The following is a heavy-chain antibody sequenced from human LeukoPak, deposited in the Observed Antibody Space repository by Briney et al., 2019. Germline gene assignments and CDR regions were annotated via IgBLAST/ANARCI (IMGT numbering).Heavy chain of an antibody. J-gene: IGHJ4*02. CDR1: GYTFTGYY. CDR2: IIPILGIA. D-gene: IGHD2-15*01. V-gene: IGHV1-69*04. CDR3: ARESTGYCSGGSCYGY. Sequence: VASVKVSCKASGYTFTGYYMHWVRQAPGQGLEWMGRIIPILGIANYAQKFQGRVTITADKSTSTAYMELSSLRSEDTAVYYCARESTGYCSGGSCYGYWGQGTLVTVSS.